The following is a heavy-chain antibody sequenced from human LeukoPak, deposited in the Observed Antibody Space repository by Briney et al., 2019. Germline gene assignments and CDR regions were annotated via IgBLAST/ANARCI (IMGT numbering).Heavy chain of an antibody. CDR3: ARDPSGYCRSTSCYTGYFDL. V-gene: IGHV1-2*02. CDR2: INPNSGGT. Sequence: ASVKVSCKASGYTFTGYYMHWVRQAPGQGLEWMGWINPNSGGTNYAQKFQGRVTMTRDTSISTAYMELSRLRSDDTAVYYCARDPSGYCRSTSCYTGYFDLWGRGTLVTVSS. CDR1: GYTFTGYY. J-gene: IGHJ2*01. D-gene: IGHD2-2*02.